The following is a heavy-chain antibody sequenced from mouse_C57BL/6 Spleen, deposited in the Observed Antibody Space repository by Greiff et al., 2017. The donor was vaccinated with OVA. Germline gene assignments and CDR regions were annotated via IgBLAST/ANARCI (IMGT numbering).Heavy chain of an antibody. D-gene: IGHD4-1*01. CDR2: ISDGGSYT. CDR3: ARAKLTGTLYYAMDY. Sequence: EVKVVESGGGLVKPGGSLKLSCAASGFTFSSYAMSWVRQTPEKRLEWVATISDGGSYTYYPDNVKGRFTISRDNAKNNLYLQMSHLKSEDTAMYYCARAKLTGTLYYAMDYWGQGTSVTVSS. J-gene: IGHJ4*01. CDR1: GFTFSSYA. V-gene: IGHV5-4*03.